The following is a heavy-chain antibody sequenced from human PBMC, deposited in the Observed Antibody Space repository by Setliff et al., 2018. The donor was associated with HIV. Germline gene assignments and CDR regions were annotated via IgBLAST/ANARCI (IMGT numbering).Heavy chain of an antibody. J-gene: IGHJ6*03. V-gene: IGHV3-21*04. CDR3: ARAYYHHSGGYWSTDYYYSYMDV. D-gene: IGHD3-22*01. CDR1: GFTFSNYN. Sequence: PGGSLRLSCAASGFTFSNYNMNWVRQAPGKGLEWVSVISADGLTTFYADSVKGRFAISRDNAKNSLNLEMNSLRAEDTAVYYCARAYYHHSGGYWSTDYYYSYMDVWGKGTTVTVSS. CDR2: ISADGLTT.